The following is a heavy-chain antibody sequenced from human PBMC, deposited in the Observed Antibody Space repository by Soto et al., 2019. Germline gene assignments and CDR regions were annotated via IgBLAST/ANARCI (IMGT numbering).Heavy chain of an antibody. CDR1: GFTFSSYG. D-gene: IGHD6-13*01. CDR3: AKEIAPDGNYNVYGMDD. CDR2: ISYDGSNK. Sequence: GGSLRVSCAASGFTFSSYGMHWVRQAPGKGLEWVAVISYDGSNKYYADSVKGRFTISRDNSKNTLYLQMKSLRAEDTAVYYCAKEIAPDGNYNVYGMDDCVQVTRVAV. J-gene: IGHJ6*02. V-gene: IGHV3-30*18.